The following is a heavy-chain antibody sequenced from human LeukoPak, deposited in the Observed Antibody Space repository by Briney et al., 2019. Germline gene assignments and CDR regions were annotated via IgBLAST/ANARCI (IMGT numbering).Heavy chain of an antibody. V-gene: IGHV3-21*01. CDR1: GFTFSRYS. CDR2: ISSSSSYI. D-gene: IGHD3-22*01. CDR3: AREGGSGYFDY. J-gene: IGHJ4*02. Sequence: GGSLRLSCAASGFTFSRYSMNWVRQAPGKGLEWVSSISSSSSYIYYADSVKGRFTISRDNSKNTLYLQMNSLRAEDTAVYYCAREGGSGYFDYWGQGTLVTVSS.